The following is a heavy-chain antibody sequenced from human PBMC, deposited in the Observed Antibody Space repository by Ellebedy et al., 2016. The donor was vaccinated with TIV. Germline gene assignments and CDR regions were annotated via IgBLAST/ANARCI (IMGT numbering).Heavy chain of an antibody. V-gene: IGHV3-74*01. CDR2: INSDGSST. Sequence: PGGSLRLSCAASGFTFSSYWMHRVRQAPGKGLVWVSRINSDGSSTSYADSVKGRFTISRDNARNTLYLQMNSLRAEDTAVYYCARELGSVYYGSGSYYKGPYYYGMDVWGQGTTVTVSS. J-gene: IGHJ6*02. D-gene: IGHD3-10*01. CDR1: GFTFSSYW. CDR3: ARELGSVYYGSGSYYKGPYYYGMDV.